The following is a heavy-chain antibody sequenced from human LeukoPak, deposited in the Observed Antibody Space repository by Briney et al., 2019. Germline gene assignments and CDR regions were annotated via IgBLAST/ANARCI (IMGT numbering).Heavy chain of an antibody. J-gene: IGHJ4*02. Sequence: GGSLRLSCAASGFXFSNFAITWVRQAPGKGLEWVSPIFGSSSTYYADSMKGRFTISRDNAKNTLYLQMNSLRAEDTAVYYCARIGAGSSRDYWGQGTLVTVSS. CDR2: IFGSSST. V-gene: IGHV3-21*01. CDR1: GFXFSNFA. CDR3: ARIGAGSSRDY. D-gene: IGHD6-13*01.